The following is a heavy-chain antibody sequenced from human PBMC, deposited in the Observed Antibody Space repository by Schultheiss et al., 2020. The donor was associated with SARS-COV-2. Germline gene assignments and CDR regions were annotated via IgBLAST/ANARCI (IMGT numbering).Heavy chain of an antibody. V-gene: IGHV3-23*01. CDR3: ARAGLRWVLAY. Sequence: GESPKISCAASGFTFSSYAMSWVRQAPGKGLEWVSAISGSGGSTYYADSVKGRFTISRDNSKNTLYLQMNSLRAEDTAVYYCARAGLRWVLAYWGQGTLVTVSS. D-gene: IGHD4-23*01. J-gene: IGHJ4*02. CDR2: ISGSGGST. CDR1: GFTFSSYA.